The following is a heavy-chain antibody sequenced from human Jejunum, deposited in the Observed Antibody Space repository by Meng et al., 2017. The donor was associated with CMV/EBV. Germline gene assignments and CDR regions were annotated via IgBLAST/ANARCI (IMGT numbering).Heavy chain of an antibody. Sequence: QVRLQLWGAGVLKPSETLSLSCAVYDGSFSGHYCSWIRQAPGKGLEWIGEMNYSESMNYNPSLKSRVTLSVDVSRSQCSLKLRSVTAADGAVYYXARRVGSGKYYFDYWSQGGLVTVSS. CDR2: MNYSESM. CDR1: DGSFSGHY. J-gene: IGHJ4*02. D-gene: IGHD3-10*01. CDR3: ARRVGSGKYYFDY. V-gene: IGHV4-34*02.